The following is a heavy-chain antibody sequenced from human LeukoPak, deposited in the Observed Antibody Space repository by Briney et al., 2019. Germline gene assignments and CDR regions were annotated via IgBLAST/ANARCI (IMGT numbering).Heavy chain of an antibody. CDR1: GGSISSYY. CDR3: AREVAAAYYFDY. V-gene: IGHV4-59*12. J-gene: IGHJ4*02. Sequence: SETLSLTCTVSGGSISSYYWSWIRQPPGKGLEWIGYIYYSGSTNYNPSLKSRVTISVDTSKNQFSLKLSSVTAADTAVYYCAREVAAAYYFDYWGQGTLVTVSS. D-gene: IGHD6-13*01. CDR2: IYYSGST.